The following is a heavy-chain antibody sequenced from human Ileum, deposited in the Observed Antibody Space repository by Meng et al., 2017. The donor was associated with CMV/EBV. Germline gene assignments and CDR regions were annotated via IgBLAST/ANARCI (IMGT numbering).Heavy chain of an antibody. Sequence: GESLKISCAASGFTFSDSWMNWIRQTPGRGLELVANINKDATEKYYVDSVKGRFIISRDNARNSLDLQMSSLRVEDTAVYYCAKDSGAKDSWGQGTLVTVSS. CDR2: INKDATEK. J-gene: IGHJ4*02. CDR3: AKDSGAKDS. D-gene: IGHD4/OR15-4a*01. V-gene: IGHV3-7*01. CDR1: GFTFSDSW.